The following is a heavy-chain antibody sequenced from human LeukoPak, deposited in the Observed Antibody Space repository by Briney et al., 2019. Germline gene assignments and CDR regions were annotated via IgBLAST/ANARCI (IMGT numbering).Heavy chain of an antibody. CDR1: GFTFSTSW. V-gene: IGHV3-7*01. D-gene: IGHD3-16*01. Sequence: GGSLRLSCAASGFTFSTSWMSWVRQAPGKGLEWVANIKKDGREIYYADSVKGRFTISRDNAKNSLYLQMNSLRDEDTAVYYCAREGGSVAPNYFNYGGRGTRATVS. CDR3: AREGGSVAPNYFNY. J-gene: IGHJ4*02. CDR2: IKKDGREI.